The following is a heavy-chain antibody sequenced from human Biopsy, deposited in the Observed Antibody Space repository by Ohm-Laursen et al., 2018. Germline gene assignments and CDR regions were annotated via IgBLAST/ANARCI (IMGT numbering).Heavy chain of an antibody. V-gene: IGHV3-21*01. J-gene: IGHJ4*02. CDR1: GFAFSDYS. D-gene: IGHD3-10*02. CDR3: AKDDYDRVSSGYYFDY. Sequence: SLRLSCAASGFAFSDYSMNWVRQAPGKGLEWVASISSTSNHIHYVDSVRGRFTISRDNAENSLYLEMNSLRVEDTAVYYCAKDDYDRVSSGYYFDYWGQGTLVSVSS. CDR2: ISSTSNHI.